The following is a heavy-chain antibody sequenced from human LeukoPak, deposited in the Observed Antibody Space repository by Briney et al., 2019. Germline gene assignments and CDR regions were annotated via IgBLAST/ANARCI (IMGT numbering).Heavy chain of an antibody. V-gene: IGHV4-39*01. J-gene: IGHJ4*02. D-gene: IGHD3-22*01. Sequence: SETLSLTCTVSGGSISSSSHYWGWVRQPPGKGLECIGFIYYTESTYSNPSLKSRVALSIDRTKNQFSLKLSSVTAADTAVCYCARSSYYDTSGYYDYWGQGALVTVSS. CDR3: ARSSYYDTSGYYDY. CDR2: IYYTEST. CDR1: GGSISSSSHY.